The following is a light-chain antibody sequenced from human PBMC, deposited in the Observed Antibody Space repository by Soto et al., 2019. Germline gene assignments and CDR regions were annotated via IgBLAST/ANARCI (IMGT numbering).Light chain of an antibody. CDR3: ETWDSNTRV. J-gene: IGLJ3*02. V-gene: IGLV4-60*02. Sequence: QSVLTQSSSASASLGSSVKLTCTLSSGHSNYIIAWPQQQPGKAPRYLLQLESSGSYNKGSGVPDRFSGSSSGADRYLTISNLQGEDEADYYCETWDSNTRVFGGGTQLTVL. CDR2: LESSGSY. CDR1: SGHSNYI.